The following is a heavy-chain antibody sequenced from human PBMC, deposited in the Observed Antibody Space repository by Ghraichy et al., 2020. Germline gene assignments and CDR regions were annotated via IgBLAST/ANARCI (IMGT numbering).Heavy chain of an antibody. CDR1: GFTFSSYA. Sequence: GGLRLSCAASGFTFSSYAMSWVRQAPGKGLEWVSAISGSGGSTYYADSVKGRFTISRDNSKNTLYLQMNSLRAEDMAVYYCAKDLGYCSSTSCQFDYWGQGTLVTVSS. CDR3: AKDLGYCSSTSCQFDY. CDR2: ISGSGGST. J-gene: IGHJ4*02. D-gene: IGHD2-2*01. V-gene: IGHV3-23*01.